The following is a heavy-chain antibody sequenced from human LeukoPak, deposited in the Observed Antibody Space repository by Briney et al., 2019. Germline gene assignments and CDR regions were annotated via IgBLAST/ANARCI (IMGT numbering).Heavy chain of an antibody. CDR1: GGSITSSSHL. Sequence: KASETLSLTCTVSGGSITSSSHLWGWIRQPPGKGLEWIGSIYHSGSTYYNPSLKSRVTISVDTSKNQFSLKLSSVTAADTAVYYCARDQGHSSGWYSVMASHGYYYYYYMDVWGKGTTVTVSS. CDR2: IYHSGST. J-gene: IGHJ6*03. D-gene: IGHD6-19*01. CDR3: ARDQGHSSGWYSVMASHGYYYYYYMDV. V-gene: IGHV4-39*07.